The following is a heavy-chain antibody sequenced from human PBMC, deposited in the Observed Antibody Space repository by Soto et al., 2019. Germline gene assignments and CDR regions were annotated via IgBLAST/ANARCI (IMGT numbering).Heavy chain of an antibody. Sequence: QVQLVQSGAEVKKPGSSVKVSCRASGGSFSTNTVSWVRQAPGQGLEWMGGITPIFGIANYAQRFQGRLTITADESTATTSMELRRLRSEETDFYYCARQFDYDRRGYFYAYWGKGTLVTVSS. CDR3: ARQFDYDRRGYFYAY. V-gene: IGHV1-69*01. D-gene: IGHD3-22*01. J-gene: IGHJ4*02. CDR1: GGSFSTNT. CDR2: ITPIFGIA.